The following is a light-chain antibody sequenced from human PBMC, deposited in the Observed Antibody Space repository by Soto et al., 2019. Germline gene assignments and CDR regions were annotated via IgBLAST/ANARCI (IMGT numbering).Light chain of an antibody. J-gene: IGLJ2*01. CDR2: GNN. CDR3: QSYDSTLSGVV. Sequence: QPVLTQPPSVSGAPGQRVTISCTGSSSNIGSGYDIHWYQQFPGTAPKLLIYGNNFRPSGVPDRFSGSKSDTSASLAITGLQADDEADYYCQSYDSTLSGVVFGGGTKLTVL. V-gene: IGLV1-40*01. CDR1: SSNIGSGYD.